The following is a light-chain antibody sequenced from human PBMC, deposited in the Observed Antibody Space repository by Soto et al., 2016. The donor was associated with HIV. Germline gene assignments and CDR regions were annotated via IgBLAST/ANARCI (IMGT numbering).Light chain of an antibody. V-gene: IGKV1-39*01. CDR2: AAS. J-gene: IGKJ3*01. CDR3: QQSYSTPFT. Sequence: DIQMTQSPSSLSASVGDRVTITCQASQSISTYLNWYQQKPGKAPKLLIYAASTLQSGVPSRFGGSGSGTDFTLTISSLQPEDFATYYCQQSYSTPFTFGPGTKVDIK. CDR1: QSISTY.